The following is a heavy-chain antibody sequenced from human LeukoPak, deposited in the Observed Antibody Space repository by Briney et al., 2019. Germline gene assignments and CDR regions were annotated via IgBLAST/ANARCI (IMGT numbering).Heavy chain of an antibody. CDR2: ISSSSSYI. Sequence: GGSLRLSCAASGFTFSSYSMNWVRQAPGKGLEWVSSISSSSSYIHYADSVKGRFTISRDNAKNSLYLQMNSLRAEDTAVYYCARAAGWLQKPDWGQGTLVTVSS. CDR1: GFTFSSYS. V-gene: IGHV3-21*01. CDR3: ARAAGWLQKPD. J-gene: IGHJ4*02. D-gene: IGHD5-24*01.